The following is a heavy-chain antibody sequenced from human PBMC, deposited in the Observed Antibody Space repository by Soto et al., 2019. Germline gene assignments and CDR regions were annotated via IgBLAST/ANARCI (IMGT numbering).Heavy chain of an antibody. CDR1: GFTFSSYA. D-gene: IGHD2-21*01. CDR3: AKFMWWGEGVGSAFDI. V-gene: IGHV3-23*01. CDR2: ISGSGGST. Sequence: GGSLRLSCAASGFTFSSYAMSWVRQAPGKGLEWVSAISGSGGSTYYADSVKGRFTISRDNSKNTLYLQMNSLRAEDTAVYYCAKFMWWGEGVGSAFDIWGQGTMVTVSS. J-gene: IGHJ3*02.